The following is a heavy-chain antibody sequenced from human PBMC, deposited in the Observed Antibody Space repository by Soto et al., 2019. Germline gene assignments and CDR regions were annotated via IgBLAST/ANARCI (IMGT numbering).Heavy chain of an antibody. CDR1: RFKFASYA. CDR3: VKEWTPRRAFDY. J-gene: IGHJ4*02. Sequence: GGSLRLSCVASRFKFASYAMSWVRQAPGKGLEWVSGISGSGVSTFYADSVKGRFTISRDNSRNTLYLQMNNLRVEGTAQYYCVKEWTPRRAFDYWGQGTVVTVSS. CDR2: ISGSGVST. V-gene: IGHV3-23*01.